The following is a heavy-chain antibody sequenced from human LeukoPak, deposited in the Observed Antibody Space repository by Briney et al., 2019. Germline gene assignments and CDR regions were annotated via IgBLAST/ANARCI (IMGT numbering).Heavy chain of an antibody. CDR1: GFTFDGYV. D-gene: IGHD1-26*01. CDR2: LSWDGGST. Sequence: GGSLRLSCAASGFTFDGYVMHWVRQAPGKCLEWVSLLSWDGGSTYYADSVKGRFTISRDNSKNSLYLQMNSLRAEDTALHYCAKDDSGTYSYFDYWGQGPWSPSPQ. CDR3: AKDDSGTYSYFDY. J-gene: IGHJ4*02. V-gene: IGHV3-43D*03.